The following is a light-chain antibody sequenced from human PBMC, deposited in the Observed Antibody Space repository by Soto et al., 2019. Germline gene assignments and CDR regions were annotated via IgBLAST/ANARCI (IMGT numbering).Light chain of an antibody. CDR1: QGVTTN. CDR3: QQYNNSPFS. V-gene: IGKV3-15*01. J-gene: IGKJ5*01. Sequence: EIVMTQSPATLSVSPGERATLSCRAGQGVTTNFAWYQQKSGQSPRLLIYDVSTRATGVPARFSGTGSGTDFTLTSSGLQSDDSAVYFWQQYNNSPFSFGQGTRLEIK. CDR2: DVS.